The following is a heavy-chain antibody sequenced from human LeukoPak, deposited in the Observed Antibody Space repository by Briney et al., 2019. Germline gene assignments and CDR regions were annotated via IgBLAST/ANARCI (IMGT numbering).Heavy chain of an antibody. CDR3: ARDKKAGSSLPLNWFDP. CDR2: ISSSSSYI. V-gene: IGHV3-21*01. CDR1: GFTFSSYS. Sequence: GGSLRLSCAASGFTFSSYSMNWVRQAPGKGLEWVSSISSSSSYIYYADSVKGRFTISRDNAKNSLYLQMNSLRAEDTAVYYCARDKKAGSSLPLNWFDPWGQGTLVTVSS. D-gene: IGHD6-13*01. J-gene: IGHJ5*02.